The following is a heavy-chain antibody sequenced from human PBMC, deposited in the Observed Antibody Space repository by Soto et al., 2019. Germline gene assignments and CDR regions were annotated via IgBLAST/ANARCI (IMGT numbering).Heavy chain of an antibody. CDR2: ISSSSSYI. D-gene: IGHD5-12*01. V-gene: IGHV3-21*01. J-gene: IGHJ4*02. CDR1: GFTFSGYS. CDR3: LRGASGYGNFDY. Sequence: PGGSLRLSCAASGFTFSGYSMNWVRQAPGKGLEWVSSISSSSSYIYYADSLKGRFTISRDNAKNSLYLQMNSLRAEDTAVYYCLRGASGYGNFDYWGRGILVTVSS.